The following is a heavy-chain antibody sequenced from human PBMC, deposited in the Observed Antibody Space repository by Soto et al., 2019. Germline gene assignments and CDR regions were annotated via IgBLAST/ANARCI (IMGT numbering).Heavy chain of an antibody. CDR3: VKERGIVVVPANWFDP. Sequence: PGGSLRLSCAASGFTFSSYAMSWVRQAPGKGLEWVSAISGSGGSTYYADSVKGRFTISRDNSKNTLYLQMNSLRAEDTAVYYCVKERGIVVVPANWFDPWGQGTLVTVSS. D-gene: IGHD2-2*01. J-gene: IGHJ5*02. CDR2: ISGSGGST. CDR1: GFTFSSYA. V-gene: IGHV3-23*01.